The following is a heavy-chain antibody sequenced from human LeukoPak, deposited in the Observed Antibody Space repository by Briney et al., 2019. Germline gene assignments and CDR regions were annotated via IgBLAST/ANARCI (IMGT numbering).Heavy chain of an antibody. CDR2: IYYSGST. V-gene: IGHV4-59*01. Sequence: SETLSLTCTVSGGSISSYYWSWIRQPPGKGLEWIGYIYYSGSTNYNPSLKSRVTISVDTSKNQFSLKLSSVTAADTAVYYCARGSGWYFYWGQGTLVTVSS. CDR3: ARGSGWYFY. D-gene: IGHD6-19*01. CDR1: GGSISSYY. J-gene: IGHJ4*02.